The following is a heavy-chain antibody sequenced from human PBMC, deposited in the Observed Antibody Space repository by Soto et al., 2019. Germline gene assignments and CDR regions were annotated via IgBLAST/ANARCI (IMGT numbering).Heavy chain of an antibody. V-gene: IGHV3-74*01. CDR2: IHRDGTST. CDR1: GLTFSNYW. CDR3: ARDGAYCGGDCYSLWYFDL. Sequence: EVQLVESGGGLVQPGGSLRLSCEASGLTFSNYWMHWVRQAPGKGLVWVSRIHRDGTSTSYADSVKGRFTISRDNAKNTLYPQMNSLRAEDTAVYYCARDGAYCGGDCYSLWYFDLWGRGTLVTVSS. J-gene: IGHJ2*01. D-gene: IGHD2-21*02.